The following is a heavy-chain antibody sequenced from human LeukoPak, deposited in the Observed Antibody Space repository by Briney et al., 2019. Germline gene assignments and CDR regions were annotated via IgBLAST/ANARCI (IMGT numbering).Heavy chain of an antibody. CDR1: GFTFSSYG. J-gene: IGHJ4*02. Sequence: GGSLRLSCAASGFTFSSYGMNRVRQAPGKGLEWVSYISSSGSTIYYADSVKGRFTISRDNAKNSLYLQMNSLRAEDTAVYYCARDAGGNYFDYWGQGTLVTVSS. CDR3: ARDAGGNYFDY. V-gene: IGHV3-48*03. D-gene: IGHD1-26*01. CDR2: ISSSGSTI.